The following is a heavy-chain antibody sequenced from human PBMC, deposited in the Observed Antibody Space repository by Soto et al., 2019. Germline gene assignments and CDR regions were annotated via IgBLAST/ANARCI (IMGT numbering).Heavy chain of an antibody. CDR1: GYSFTSYW. CDR3: ARHPLQSGGDYYYYMDV. Sequence: GESLKISCKGSGYSFTSYWIGWVRQMPGKGLEWMGIIYPGDSDTRYSPSFQGQVTISADKSISTAYLQWSSLKASDAAKYYCARHPLQSGGDYYYYMDVWGKGTTVTVSS. D-gene: IGHD4-4*01. J-gene: IGHJ6*03. V-gene: IGHV5-51*01. CDR2: IYPGDSDT.